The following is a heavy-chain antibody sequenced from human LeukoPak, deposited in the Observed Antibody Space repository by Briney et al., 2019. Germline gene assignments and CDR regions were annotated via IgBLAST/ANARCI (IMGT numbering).Heavy chain of an antibody. CDR1: GFTFSSYW. Sequence: GGSLRLSCAASGFTFSSYWMNWVRQAPGKGLEWVANIKQDGSEKYYVDSVKGRFTISRDNAKNSLYLQMNSLRAEDTAVYYCVGFWSGYPTHAFDIWGQGTMVTVSS. V-gene: IGHV3-7*01. J-gene: IGHJ3*02. CDR3: VGFWSGYPTHAFDI. CDR2: IKQDGSEK. D-gene: IGHD3-3*01.